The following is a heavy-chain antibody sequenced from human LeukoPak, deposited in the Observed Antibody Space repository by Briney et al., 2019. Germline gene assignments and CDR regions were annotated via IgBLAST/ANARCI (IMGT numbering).Heavy chain of an antibody. V-gene: IGHV3-7*05. CDR1: GFSFSSYW. D-gene: IGHD3-3*01. Sequence: GGSLRLSCAASGFSFSSYWITWVRQAPGKGLEWVAKINQDGNEKYYVDSVKGRFTISRDNAKNSLYLQMNSLRVEDTAIYYCAKALSDFWRAQNEWGQGTLVTVSS. CDR2: INQDGNEK. J-gene: IGHJ4*02. CDR3: AKALSDFWRAQNE.